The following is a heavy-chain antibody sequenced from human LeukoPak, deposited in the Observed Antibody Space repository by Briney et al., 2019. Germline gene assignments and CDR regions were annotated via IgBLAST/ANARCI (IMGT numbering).Heavy chain of an antibody. V-gene: IGHV4-59*08. Sequence: PSETLSLTCTVSGGSISTYYWSWIRQPPGKGLEWIGYIHYSGSTNYNPSLKSRVTISVATSKNHLSLKLSSVTAADTAVYYCARRSRDGYIFDYWGQGTLVTVSS. CDR3: ARRSRDGYIFDY. CDR1: GGSISTYY. D-gene: IGHD5-24*01. J-gene: IGHJ4*02. CDR2: IHYSGST.